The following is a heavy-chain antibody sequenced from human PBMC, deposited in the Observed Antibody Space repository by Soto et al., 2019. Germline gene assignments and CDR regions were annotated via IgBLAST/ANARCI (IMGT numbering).Heavy chain of an antibody. Sequence: ASVKVSCTTSGSIFTSYAMHWVRQAPGQRLEWMGWTNAGNGDTKYSQKFQGRVTITRDTSANTAFMELSSLRSEDTAIYYCARELQGLYYFDFWGQGTLVTVSS. J-gene: IGHJ4*02. CDR3: ARELQGLYYFDF. D-gene: IGHD4-4*01. V-gene: IGHV1-3*01. CDR1: GSIFTSYA. CDR2: TNAGNGDT.